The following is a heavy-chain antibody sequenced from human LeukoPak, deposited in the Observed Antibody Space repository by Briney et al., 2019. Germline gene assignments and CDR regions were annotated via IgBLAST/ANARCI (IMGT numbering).Heavy chain of an antibody. CDR1: GYTFTGCY. CDR3: ARAARWELLDYFDY. Sequence: ASVKVSCKASGYTFTGCYMHWVRQAPGQGLEWMGWINPNSGGTNYAQKFQGRVTMTRDTSISTAYMELSRLRSDDTAVYYCARAARWELLDYFDYWGQGTLVTVSS. J-gene: IGHJ4*02. D-gene: IGHD1-26*01. V-gene: IGHV1-2*02. CDR2: INPNSGGT.